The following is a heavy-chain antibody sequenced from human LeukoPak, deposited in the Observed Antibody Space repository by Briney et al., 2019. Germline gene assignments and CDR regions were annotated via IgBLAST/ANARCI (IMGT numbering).Heavy chain of an antibody. CDR1: GGSISSSSYY. CDR2: IYYSGST. V-gene: IGHV4-39*07. J-gene: IGHJ4*02. CDR3: AREITMVRERYYFDY. Sequence: SETLSLTCTVSGGSISSSSYYWGWIRQPPGKGLEWIGSIYYSGSTYYNPSLKSRVTISVDTSKNQFSLKLSSVTAADTAVYYCAREITMVRERYYFDYWGQGTLVTVSS. D-gene: IGHD3-10*01.